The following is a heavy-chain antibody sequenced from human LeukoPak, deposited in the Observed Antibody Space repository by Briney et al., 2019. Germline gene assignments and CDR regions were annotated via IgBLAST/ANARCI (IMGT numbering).Heavy chain of an antibody. D-gene: IGHD3-10*01. J-gene: IGHJ5*02. V-gene: IGHV1-8*03. CDR3: ARDGRDSRSSWFDP. CDR2: MNPKSGDT. Sequence: GASVKVSCKASGYSFTNYDINWVRQATGQGLEWMGWMNPKSGDTGYSQKFQGRVFITRDTSINTAYMELSSLGSDDTAVYYCARDGRDSRSSWFDPWGQGTLVIVSS. CDR1: GYSFTNYD.